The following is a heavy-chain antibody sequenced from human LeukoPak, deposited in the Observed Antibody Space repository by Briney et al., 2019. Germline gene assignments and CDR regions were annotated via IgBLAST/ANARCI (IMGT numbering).Heavy chain of an antibody. V-gene: IGHV4-34*01. D-gene: IGHD5-24*01. CDR1: GGSFSGYY. J-gene: IGHJ4*02. Sequence: SSETLSLTCAVYGGSFSGYYWSWIRQPPGKGLEWIGEINHSGSTNYNPSLKSRVTISVDTSKNQFSLKLSSVTAADAAVYYCATLNTDGWYFDNWGQGTLVTVSS. CDR2: INHSGST. CDR3: ATLNTDGWYFDN.